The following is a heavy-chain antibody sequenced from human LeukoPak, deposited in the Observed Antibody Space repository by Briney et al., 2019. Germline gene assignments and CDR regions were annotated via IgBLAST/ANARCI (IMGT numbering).Heavy chain of an antibody. Sequence: SETLSLTCTASGGSINSYYWSWIRQPPGKGLEWIGYIYYSGSTNYNPSLRSRVTFSVDTSKNQFSLKLSSVTAADTAVYYCARLDTAMLYFDYWGQGALVTVSS. J-gene: IGHJ4*02. CDR1: GGSINSYY. V-gene: IGHV4-59*08. CDR2: IYYSGST. CDR3: ARLDTAMLYFDY. D-gene: IGHD5-18*01.